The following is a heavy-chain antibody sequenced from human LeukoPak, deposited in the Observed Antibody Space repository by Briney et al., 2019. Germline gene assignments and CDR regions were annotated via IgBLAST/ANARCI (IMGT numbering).Heavy chain of an antibody. CDR1: GGSFSGYY. CDR3: ARGPGIAAAEANWFDP. CDR2: INHSGST. Sequence: PSETLSLTCAVYGGSFSGYYWSWIRQPPGKGLEWIGEINHSGSTNYNPSLKSRVTISVDTSKNQFSLKLSSVTAADTAVYYCARGPGIAAAEANWFDPWGQGTLVTVSS. J-gene: IGHJ5*02. D-gene: IGHD6-13*01. V-gene: IGHV4-34*01.